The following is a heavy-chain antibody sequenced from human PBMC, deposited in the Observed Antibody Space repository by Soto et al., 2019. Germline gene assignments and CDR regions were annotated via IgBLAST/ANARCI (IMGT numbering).Heavy chain of an antibody. J-gene: IGHJ5*01. V-gene: IGHV3-30-3*01. D-gene: IGHD2-15*01. CDR1: GFTFSSYA. CDR3: ARGWPTQKSSSEGLDS. Sequence: LILYCSASGFTFSSYAMHWVRQAPGKGPEWVTVISYDGSNKYYGDSVKGRFTISRDTSKNTLFVQMNSLRVEDTAVFYCARGWPTQKSSSEGLDSWGHGTQVTV. CDR2: ISYDGSNK.